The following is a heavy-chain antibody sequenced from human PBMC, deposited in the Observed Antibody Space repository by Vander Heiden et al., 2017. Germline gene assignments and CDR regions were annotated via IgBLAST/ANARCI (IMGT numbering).Heavy chain of an antibody. D-gene: IGHD3-16*02. V-gene: IGHV3-33*01. CDR3: ARDFYVWGSYRYPNPPGY. Sequence: QVQLVESGGGVVQPGRSLRLSCAASGFTFSSYGMHWVRQAPGKGLEWVAVIWYDGSNKYYADSVKGRFTISRDNSKNTLYLQMNSLRAEDTAVYYCARDFYVWGSYRYPNPPGYWGQGTLVTVSS. CDR2: IWYDGSNK. CDR1: GFTFSSYG. J-gene: IGHJ4*02.